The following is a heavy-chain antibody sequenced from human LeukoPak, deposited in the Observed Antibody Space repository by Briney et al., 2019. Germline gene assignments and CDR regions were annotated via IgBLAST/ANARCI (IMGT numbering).Heavy chain of an antibody. Sequence: PGGSPRLSCAASGFTFRNYWMHWVRQVPGKGLVWVSRVNTDGGSTDYADSVKGRFTISRDNAKHTLYLLMNSLRAEDTAVYYCARGLFLSGYLDAFDIWGQGTVVTVSS. CDR3: ARGLFLSGYLDAFDI. J-gene: IGHJ3*02. D-gene: IGHD3-22*01. V-gene: IGHV3-74*01. CDR1: GFTFRNYW. CDR2: VNTDGGST.